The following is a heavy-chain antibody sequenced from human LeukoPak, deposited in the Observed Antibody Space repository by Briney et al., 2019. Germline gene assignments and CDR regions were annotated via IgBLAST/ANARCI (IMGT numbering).Heavy chain of an antibody. CDR2: LWSDGATK. V-gene: IGHV3-33*01. J-gene: IGHJ4*02. Sequence: GGSLRLSCAASGFSILTYDTNWVRQAPGKGLEWLTILWSDGATKYYADSVKGRFTISRDNSKNTLSLQMNSLRAEDTAVYYCARGRYGSGSFDYWGQGALVTVSS. CDR1: GFSILTYD. D-gene: IGHD3-10*01. CDR3: ARGRYGSGSFDY.